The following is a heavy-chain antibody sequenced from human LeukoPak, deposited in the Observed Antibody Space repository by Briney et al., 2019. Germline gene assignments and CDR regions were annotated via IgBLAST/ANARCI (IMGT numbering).Heavy chain of an antibody. Sequence: ASVKVSCKASGYTFTSYGISWVRQAPGQGLEWMGWISAYNGNTNYAQKLQGRVTMTTDTSTSTAYMELRSLRSDDTAVYYCARIGDAREYCSSTSCYTLYYYYYMDVWGKGTTVTVSS. CDR1: GYTFTSYG. CDR2: ISAYNGNT. D-gene: IGHD2-2*02. V-gene: IGHV1-18*01. J-gene: IGHJ6*03. CDR3: ARIGDAREYCSSTSCYTLYYYYYMDV.